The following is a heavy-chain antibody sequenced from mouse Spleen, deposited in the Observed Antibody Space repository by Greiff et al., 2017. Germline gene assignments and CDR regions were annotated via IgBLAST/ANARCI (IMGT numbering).Heavy chain of an antibody. D-gene: IGHD2-13*01. J-gene: IGHJ3*01. CDR2: ILPGSGSI. V-gene: IGHV1-62-2*01. Sequence: VKLVESGAELMKPGASVKISCKATGYTFSSYWIEWVKQRPGHGLEWIGEILPGSGSIKYNEKFKDKATLTADKSSSTVYMELSRLTSEDSAVYFCARHEDGIYYGDYGRVWFAYWGQGTLVTVSA. CDR3: ARHEDGIYYGDYGRVWFAY. CDR1: GYTFSSYW.